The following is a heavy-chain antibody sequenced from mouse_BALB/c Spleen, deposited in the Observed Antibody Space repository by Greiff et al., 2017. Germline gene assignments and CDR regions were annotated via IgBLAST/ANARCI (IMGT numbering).Heavy chain of an antibody. J-gene: IGHJ4*01. CDR3: AIPMDY. CDR1: GFNIKDTY. Sequence: EVQLQQSGAELVKPGASVKLSCTASGFNIKDTYMHWVKQRPEQGLEWIGRIDPANVNTKYDPKFQGKATITADKSSNTAYLQLSSLTSEDTAVYYCAIPMDYWGQGTSVTVSS. V-gene: IGHV14-3*02. CDR2: IDPANVNT.